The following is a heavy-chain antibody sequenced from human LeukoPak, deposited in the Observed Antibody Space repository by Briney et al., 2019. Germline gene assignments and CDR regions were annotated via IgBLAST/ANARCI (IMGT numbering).Heavy chain of an antibody. CDR2: INPNSGGT. D-gene: IGHD6-13*01. V-gene: IGHV1-2*06. CDR3: ARDGAAAGRLSWYFDL. Sequence: GSVKVSCKASGYTFTGYYMHWVRQAPGQGLEWMGRINPNSGGTNYAQKFQGRVTMTRDTSISTAYMELSRLRSDDTAMYYCARDGAAAGRLSWYFDLWGRGTLVTVSS. J-gene: IGHJ2*01. CDR1: GYTFTGYY.